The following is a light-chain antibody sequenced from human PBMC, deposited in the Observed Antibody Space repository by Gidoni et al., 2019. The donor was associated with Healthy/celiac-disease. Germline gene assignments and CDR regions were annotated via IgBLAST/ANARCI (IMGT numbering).Light chain of an antibody. CDR1: SSDVGGYNY. CDR2: EVS. Sequence: QSAPTQPPSASGSPGQSVTISCTGTSSDVGGYNYVSWYQQHPGKAPKLMIYEVSTRPSGVPDRFSGSKSGNTASLTVSGLQAEDEADYYCSSYAGSNNVVFGGGTKLTVL. CDR3: SSYAGSNNVV. V-gene: IGLV2-8*01. J-gene: IGLJ2*01.